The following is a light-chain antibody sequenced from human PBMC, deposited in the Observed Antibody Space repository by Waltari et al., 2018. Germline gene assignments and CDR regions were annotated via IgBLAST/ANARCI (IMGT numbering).Light chain of an antibody. CDR2: GAS. CDR1: QGISAY. J-gene: IGKJ2*03. Sequence: DIQLSQSPSFLSASVGDRVTITCRASQGISAYLAWYQQKPGKAPKVLIYGASTLQSGVPSRFSGSGSGTESTLTISRLQPEDVATYFCQHLHTYPYSFGQGTKLEIK. CDR3: QHLHTYPYS. V-gene: IGKV1-9*01.